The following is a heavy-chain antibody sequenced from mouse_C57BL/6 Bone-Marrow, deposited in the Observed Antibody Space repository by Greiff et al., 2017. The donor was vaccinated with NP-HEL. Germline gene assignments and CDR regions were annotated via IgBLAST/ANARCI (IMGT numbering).Heavy chain of an antibody. J-gene: IGHJ2*01. D-gene: IGHD2-12*01. CDR2: IYPGDGDP. Sequence: QVQLKESGPELVKPGASVKISCKASGYAFSSSWMNWVKQRPGKGLEWIGRIYPGDGDPNYNGKFKGKATLTADKSSSTAYMQLSSLTSEDSAVYFCASYYTLENYFDYWGQGTTLTVSS. CDR1: GYAFSSSW. CDR3: ASYYTLENYFDY. V-gene: IGHV1-82*01.